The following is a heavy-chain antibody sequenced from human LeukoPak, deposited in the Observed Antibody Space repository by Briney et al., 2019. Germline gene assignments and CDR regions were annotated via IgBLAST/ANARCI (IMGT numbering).Heavy chain of an antibody. V-gene: IGHV4-59*01. J-gene: IGHJ5*02. CDR1: GGSISSYY. CDR3: AREVSSTWFEWFDP. Sequence: SETLSLTCTVSGGSISSYYWSWIRQPPGKGLEWIGYIYYSGSTNCNPSLKSRVIISMDTSKNQFSLKLSSVTAADTAVYYCAREVSSTWFEWFDPWGQGTLVTVSS. CDR2: IYYSGST. D-gene: IGHD6-13*01.